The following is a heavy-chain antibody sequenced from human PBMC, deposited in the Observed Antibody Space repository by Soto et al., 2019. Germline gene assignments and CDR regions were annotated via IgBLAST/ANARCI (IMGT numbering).Heavy chain of an antibody. CDR1: GGSISSGGYY. Sequence: SETLSLTCTVSGGSISSGGYYWSWIRQHPGKGLEWIGYIYYSGSTYYNPSLKSRVTISVDTSKNQFSLKLSSVTAADTAVYYCARVGVGASPAAIFDYWGQGTLVTVSS. V-gene: IGHV4-31*03. CDR2: IYYSGST. J-gene: IGHJ4*02. CDR3: ARVGVGASPAAIFDY. D-gene: IGHD2-2*01.